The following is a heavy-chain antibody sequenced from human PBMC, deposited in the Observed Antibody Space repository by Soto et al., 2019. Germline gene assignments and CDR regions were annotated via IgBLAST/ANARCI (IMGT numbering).Heavy chain of an antibody. V-gene: IGHV3-11*01. CDR3: ARDTSYDAWFGELSGPDY. Sequence: QVQLVESGGGLVKPGGSLRLSCAASGFTFSDYYMSWIRQAPGKGLEWVSYISSSGSTIYYADSVKGRFTISRDNAKNSLYLQMNSLRAEDPAVYYCARDTSYDAWFGELSGPDYWGQGTLVTVSS. J-gene: IGHJ4*02. CDR1: GFTFSDYY. CDR2: ISSSGSTI. D-gene: IGHD3-10*01.